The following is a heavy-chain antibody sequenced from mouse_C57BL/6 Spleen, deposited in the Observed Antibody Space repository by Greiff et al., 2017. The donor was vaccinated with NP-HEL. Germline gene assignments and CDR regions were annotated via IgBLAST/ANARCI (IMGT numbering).Heavy chain of an antibody. V-gene: IGHV1-76*01. J-gene: IGHJ1*03. D-gene: IGHD1-1*01. CDR1: GYTFTDYY. CDR2: IYPGSGNT. CDR3: ARLGGSSPHWYFDV. Sequence: QVQLQQSGAELVRPGASVKLSCKASGYTFTDYYINWVKQRPGQGLEWIARIYPGSGNTYYNEKFKGKATLTAEKSSSTAYMQLSSLTSEDSAVYFCARLGGSSPHWYFDVWGTGTTVTVSS.